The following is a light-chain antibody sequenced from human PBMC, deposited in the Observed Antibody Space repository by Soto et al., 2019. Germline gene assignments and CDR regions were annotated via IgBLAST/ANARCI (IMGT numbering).Light chain of an antibody. CDR1: QSVLYSSNNKNY. Sequence: DIVMTQSPDSLAVSLGERATINCKSSQSVLYSSNNKNYLAWYQQKPGQPPKLLIYWASTRESGVPDRFSGSGSGTDFTLTSRSLQAEDGAVDDCQQYFRAWTFGQGTKVEIK. CDR3: QQYFRAWT. V-gene: IGKV4-1*01. CDR2: WAS. J-gene: IGKJ1*01.